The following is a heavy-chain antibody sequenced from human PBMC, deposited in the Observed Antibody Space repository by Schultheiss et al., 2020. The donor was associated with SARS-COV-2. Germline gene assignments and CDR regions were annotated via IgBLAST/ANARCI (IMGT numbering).Heavy chain of an antibody. CDR3: ATGVIGNFDY. CDR1: GGSISSYY. Sequence: SETLSLTCTVSGGSISSYYWSWIRQPPGKGLEWIGEIYHSGSTYYNPSLKSRVTISVDTSKNQFSLKLSSVTAADTAVYYCATGVIGNFDYWGQGTLVTVSS. CDR2: IYHSGST. D-gene: IGHD3-16*02. V-gene: IGHV4-59*06. J-gene: IGHJ4*02.